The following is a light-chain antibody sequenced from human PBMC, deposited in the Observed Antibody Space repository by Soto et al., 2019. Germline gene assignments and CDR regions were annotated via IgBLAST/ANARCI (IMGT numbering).Light chain of an antibody. CDR1: SSNIGAGYD. CDR2: GNS. CDR3: QSYDSSLSGYVV. V-gene: IGLV1-40*01. Sequence: QSVLTQPPSVSGAPGQRVTISCTGSSSNIGAGYDVHWYQQLPGTAPKLLIYGNSNRPSGVPDRFSGSKSGTSASLAITGLQVEDDADYYCQSYDSSLSGYVVFGGGTKLTVL. J-gene: IGLJ2*01.